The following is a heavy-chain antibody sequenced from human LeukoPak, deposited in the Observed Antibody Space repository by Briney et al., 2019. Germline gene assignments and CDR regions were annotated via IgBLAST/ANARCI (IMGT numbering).Heavy chain of an antibody. CDR3: GRDQSIPPVVYFDY. J-gene: IGHJ4*02. CDR2: IYYSEST. CDR1: GGSISSSSYY. V-gene: IGHV4-39*07. D-gene: IGHD2-2*02. Sequence: SETLSLTCTVSGGSISSSSYYWGWIRQPPGKGLEWNGSIYYSESTYYNPSLKSRVTISVDTSKYQFSLKLSSVTAADTAVYYCGRDQSIPPVVYFDYWGQGTLVTVSS.